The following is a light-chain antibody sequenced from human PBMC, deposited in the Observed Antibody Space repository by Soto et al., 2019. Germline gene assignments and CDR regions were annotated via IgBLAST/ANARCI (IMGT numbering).Light chain of an antibody. CDR2: EVN. CDR1: SSDVGGYNF. V-gene: IGLV2-14*01. Sequence: QSALIQPASVSGSPGQSITISCTGTSSDVGGYNFVSWYQQHPGKAPKVVLYEVNNRPSGVSNRFSGSKSGNMASLTISGLQAEDEADYYCISYTTTKSLVFGGGTMLTVL. CDR3: ISYTTTKSLV. J-gene: IGLJ2*01.